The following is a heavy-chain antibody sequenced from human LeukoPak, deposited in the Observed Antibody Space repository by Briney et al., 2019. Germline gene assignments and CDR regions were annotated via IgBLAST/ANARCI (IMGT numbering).Heavy chain of an antibody. CDR3: ARANYYDTSGYSRGAFDI. CDR2: IYYSGST. J-gene: IGHJ3*02. Sequence: PSETLSLTCTVSGGSISSSSYYWGWIRQPPGKGLEWIGSIYYSGSTYYNPSLKSRVTISVDTSKSQFSLKLSSVTAADTAVYYCARANYYDTSGYSRGAFDIWGQETMVTVSS. D-gene: IGHD3-22*01. V-gene: IGHV4-39*07. CDR1: GGSISSSSYY.